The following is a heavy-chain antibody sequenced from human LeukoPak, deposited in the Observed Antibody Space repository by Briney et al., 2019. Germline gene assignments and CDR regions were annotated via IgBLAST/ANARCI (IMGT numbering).Heavy chain of an antibody. J-gene: IGHJ5*02. Sequence: SETLSLTCAVYGGSISSGDYYWSWIRQPPGKGLEWIGYIYYSGSTYYNPSLKSRVTISVDTSKNQFSLKLSSVPAADTAVYYCARCLGDPIIAPAGTSWFDPWGQGTLVTVSS. CDR2: IYYSGST. D-gene: IGHD6-13*01. V-gene: IGHV4-30-4*01. CDR1: GGSISSGDYY. CDR3: ARCLGDPIIAPAGTSWFDP.